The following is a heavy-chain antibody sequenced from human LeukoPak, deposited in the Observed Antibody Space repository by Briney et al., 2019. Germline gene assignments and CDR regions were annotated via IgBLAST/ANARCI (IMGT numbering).Heavy chain of an antibody. CDR1: RGSISIYY. CDR3: ARETSAAYYNPLGYMDV. V-gene: IGHV4-4*07. CDR2: IFTSGIT. D-gene: IGHD3-10*01. Sequence: SETLSLTCTVSRGSISIYYWTWIRQPAGKGLEWIGRIFTSGITNYNPSLKSRVTMSVDTSKNQFSLKLSSVTAADTAVYYCARETSAAYYNPLGYMDVWGKGTTVTVSS. J-gene: IGHJ6*03.